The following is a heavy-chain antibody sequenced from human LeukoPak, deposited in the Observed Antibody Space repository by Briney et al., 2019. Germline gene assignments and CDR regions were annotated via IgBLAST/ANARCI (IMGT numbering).Heavy chain of an antibody. CDR1: GGSFSGYY. Sequence: PSETLSLTCAVYGGSFSGYYWSWIRQPPGKGLEWIGEINHSGSTNYNPSLKSRVTISVDTSKNQFSLKLSSVTAADTAVYYCATLVRAYWGQGTLVTVSS. J-gene: IGHJ4*02. V-gene: IGHV4-34*01. CDR3: ATLVRAY. D-gene: IGHD6-6*01. CDR2: INHSGST.